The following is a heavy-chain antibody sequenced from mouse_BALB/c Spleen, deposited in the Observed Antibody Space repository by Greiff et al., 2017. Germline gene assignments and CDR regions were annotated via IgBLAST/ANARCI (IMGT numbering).Heavy chain of an antibody. Sequence: VQGVESGPGLVAPSQSLSITCTVSGFSLTSYGVHWVRQPPGKGLEWLGVIWAGGSTNYNSALMSRLSISKDNSKSQVFLKMNSLQTDDTAMYYCARVGPYGLYAMDYWGQGTSVTVSS. CDR1: GFSLTSYG. J-gene: IGHJ4*01. V-gene: IGHV2-9*02. CDR2: IWAGGST. D-gene: IGHD1-2*01. CDR3: ARVGPYGLYAMDY.